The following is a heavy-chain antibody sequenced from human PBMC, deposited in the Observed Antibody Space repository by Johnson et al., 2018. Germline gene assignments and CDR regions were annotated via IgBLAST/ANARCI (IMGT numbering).Heavy chain of an antibody. CDR3: AKHIAIGQDDFDM. CDR2: IGGGNAGPT. V-gene: IGHV3-23*01. J-gene: IGHJ3*02. CDR1: RFTFSSYS. D-gene: IGHD6-13*01. Sequence: VQLQESGGGLVQPVGSLRLSCAASRFTFSSYSMAWVRQPPGKGLEWVSIIGGGNAGPTHYGDSVKGRFTISRDNSKNTLYLQMNSLRVEDTAVYYCAKHIAIGQDDFDMWGQGTMVTVSS.